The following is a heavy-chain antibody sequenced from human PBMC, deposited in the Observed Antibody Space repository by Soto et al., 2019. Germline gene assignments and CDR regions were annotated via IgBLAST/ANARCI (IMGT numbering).Heavy chain of an antibody. CDR2: INHRGST. J-gene: IGHJ6*02. Sequence: QVQLQQWGAGLLKPSETLSLTCAVYGGSFSTYYWSWSRQPPGKGLEWIGEINHRGSTNSNQSLKSRVTIPVDTSKNQFSLRLSSVTAADTALYYCARGVEMAATFSYYYAMDVWGQGTTVTVS. CDR1: GGSFSTYY. V-gene: IGHV4-34*01. D-gene: IGHD6-19*01. CDR3: ARGVEMAATFSYYYAMDV.